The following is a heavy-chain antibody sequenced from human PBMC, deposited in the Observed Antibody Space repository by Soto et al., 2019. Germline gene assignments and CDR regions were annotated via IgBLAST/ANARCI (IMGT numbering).Heavy chain of an antibody. V-gene: IGHV1-46*01. CDR1: GYTFTSYY. J-gene: IGHJ4*02. CDR2: INPSGGST. Sequence: ASVKVSCKASGYTFTSYYMHWVRQAPGQGLEWMGIINPSGGSTSYAQKFQGRVTMTRDTSTSTVYMELSSLRSGDTAVYYCAAGRTPPIVGATLGDWGQGTLVTVSS. D-gene: IGHD1-26*01. CDR3: AAGRTPPIVGATLGD.